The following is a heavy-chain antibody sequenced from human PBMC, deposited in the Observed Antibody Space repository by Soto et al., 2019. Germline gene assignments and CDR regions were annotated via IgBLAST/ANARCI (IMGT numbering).Heavy chain of an antibody. CDR3: ARDGPLGYFDY. CDR2: IWYDGSKK. J-gene: IGHJ4*02. Sequence: GGSLRLSCAASGFTFSTYGMHWVRQAPGKGLEWVSVIWYDGSKKYYADSVKGRFTISRDNSKNTLFLQMNSLTAEDTAVYYCARDGPLGYFDYWGQGALVTVSS. CDR1: GFTFSTYG. V-gene: IGHV3-33*01.